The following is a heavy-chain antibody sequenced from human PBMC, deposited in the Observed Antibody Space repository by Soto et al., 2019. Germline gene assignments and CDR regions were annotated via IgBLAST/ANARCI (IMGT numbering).Heavy chain of an antibody. J-gene: IGHJ6*02. Sequence: SETLSLTCSVSGGSVRSGNHFWHWIRQPPGRGLEWLGYMYYTGVTNYNPFLKSRVSMSVDTSKDQFSLTLTSLTAADTAVYYCARGGEPLGYYGLDVWGQGTTVTVSS. V-gene: IGHV4-61*01. CDR1: GGSVRSGNHF. CDR3: ARGGEPLGYYGLDV. CDR2: MYYTGVT.